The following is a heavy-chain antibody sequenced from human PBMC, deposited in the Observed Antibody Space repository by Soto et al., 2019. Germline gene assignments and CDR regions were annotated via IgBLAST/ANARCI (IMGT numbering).Heavy chain of an antibody. Sequence: EVQLVESGGGLVQPGGSLRLSCAGSGFTFSSYAMHWVRQAPGKGLEYVSAISSNGDNTDYANSVKGRFTISRDNSKNTLYLQMGSLRVEDMAVYYWARRIPFGYGMDVWGQGTTVTLSS. CDR2: ISSNGDNT. CDR3: ARRIPFGYGMDV. V-gene: IGHV3-64*01. J-gene: IGHJ6*02. CDR1: GFTFSSYA. D-gene: IGHD2-21*01.